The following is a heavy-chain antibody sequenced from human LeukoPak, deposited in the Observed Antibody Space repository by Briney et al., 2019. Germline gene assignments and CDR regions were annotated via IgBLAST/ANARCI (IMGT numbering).Heavy chain of an antibody. Sequence: GGSLRLSCAASGFTFSSYEMNWVRQAPGKGLEWVSYISSSGSTIYYADSVKGRFTISRDNAKNSLYLQMNSLRAEDTAVYYCARDSSLGGVRDYWGQGTLVTVSS. CDR1: GFTFSSYE. D-gene: IGHD3-16*01. J-gene: IGHJ4*02. V-gene: IGHV3-48*03. CDR3: ARDSSLGGVRDY. CDR2: ISSSGSTI.